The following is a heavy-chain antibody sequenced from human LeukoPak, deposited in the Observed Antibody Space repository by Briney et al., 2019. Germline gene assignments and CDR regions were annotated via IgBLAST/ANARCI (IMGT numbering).Heavy chain of an antibody. CDR1: GFTFSSYW. CDR3: ARDELLWFGELLSPTGSFDI. CDR2: IKQDGSEK. D-gene: IGHD3-10*01. J-gene: IGHJ3*02. V-gene: IGHV3-7*01. Sequence: TGGSLRVSCAASGFTFSSYWMSWVRQAPGKGLEWVANIKQDGSEKYYVDSVKGRFTISRDNAKNSLYLQMNSLRAEDTAVYYCARDELLWFGELLSPTGSFDIWGQGTMVTVSS.